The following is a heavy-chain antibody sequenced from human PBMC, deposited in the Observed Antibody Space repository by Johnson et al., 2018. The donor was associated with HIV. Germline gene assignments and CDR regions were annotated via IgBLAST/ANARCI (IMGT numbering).Heavy chain of an antibody. Sequence: LSCAASGFTFSSYAMHWVRQAPGKGLEWVAVISYDGSNKYYADSVKGRFTISRDKSKNILSLQMNNLRVEDTAVYYCAREGVVGENVRGLLGLRWAMWG. CDR1: GFTFSSYA. V-gene: IGHV3-30*14. CDR3: AREGVVGENVRGLLGLRWAM. D-gene: IGHD1-26*01. CDR2: ISYDGSNK. J-gene: IGHJ1*01.